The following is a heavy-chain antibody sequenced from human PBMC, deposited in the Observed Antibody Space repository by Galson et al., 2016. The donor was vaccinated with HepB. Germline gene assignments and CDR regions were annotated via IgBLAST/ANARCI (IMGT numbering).Heavy chain of an antibody. D-gene: IGHD6-6*01. CDR2: ISGSGAGT. Sequence: SLRLSCAASGFIFDDYAMHWVRQAPGKGLEWVSAISGSGAGTNYADSVRGRFTISRDNSKNTLYLQMNSLTAEDTAVYYCAKTPPGSSIQYFDYWGQGTLVTVSS. V-gene: IGHV3-23*01. CDR1: GFIFDDYA. J-gene: IGHJ4*02. CDR3: AKTPPGSSIQYFDY.